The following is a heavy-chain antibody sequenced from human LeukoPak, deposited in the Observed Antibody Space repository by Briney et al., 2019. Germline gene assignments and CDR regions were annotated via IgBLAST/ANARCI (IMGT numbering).Heavy chain of an antibody. CDR3: VRYSYGGPHY. CDR1: GFSVSDNY. V-gene: IGHV3-53*01. D-gene: IGHD3-10*01. Sequence: GGSLRLSCAASGFSVSDNYMNWVRQAPGKGLEWVSVIYGGDFTQYAGSVRGRFTISRDNSKNTVYLQMNSLRADDTAMYYCVRYSYGGPHYWGRGTLVTVSS. CDR2: IYGGDFT. J-gene: IGHJ4*02.